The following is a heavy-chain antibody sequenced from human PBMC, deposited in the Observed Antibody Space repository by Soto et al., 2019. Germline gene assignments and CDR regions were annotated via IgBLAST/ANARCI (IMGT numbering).Heavy chain of an antibody. CDR2: IYYTGTT. V-gene: IGHV4-59*08. D-gene: IGHD2-21*02. J-gene: IGHJ4*02. CDR1: DGYRSSYY. CDR3: ARLGGYYQAFDQ. Sequence: SETLSLTCSVSDGYRSSYYLGWFRQPPGKGLEWIGYIYYTGTTTYHPSLKSRVTISIDTSRNQFSLKLNSVTAADTAVYYCARLGGYYQAFDQWGQGSLVTVSS.